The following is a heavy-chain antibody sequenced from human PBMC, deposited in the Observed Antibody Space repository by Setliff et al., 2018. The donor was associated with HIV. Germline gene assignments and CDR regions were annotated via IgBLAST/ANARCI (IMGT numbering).Heavy chain of an antibody. CDR1: DDFITSYY. CDR3: ARAVYYFDF. J-gene: IGHJ4*02. V-gene: IGHV4-59*01. D-gene: IGHD1-20*01. Sequence: PSETLSLTCTVSDDFITSYYWSWIRQPPGQGLEWIGYIYYSGSTNYNPSLKTRVTISLDMSTSQFSLRLSSVTAADTAVYYCARAVYYFDFWGQGTLVTVSS. CDR2: IYYSGST.